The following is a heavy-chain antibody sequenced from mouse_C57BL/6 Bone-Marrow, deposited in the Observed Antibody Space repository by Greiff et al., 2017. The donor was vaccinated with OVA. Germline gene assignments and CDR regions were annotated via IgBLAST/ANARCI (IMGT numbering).Heavy chain of an antibody. CDR3: ARSWRPGAWFAY. J-gene: IGHJ3*01. Sequence: QVQLKQSGPELVKPGASVKISCKASGYAFSSSWMNWVKQRPGKGLEWIGRIYPGDGDTNYNGKFKGKATLTADKSSSTAYMQLSSLTSEDSAVYFCARSWRPGAWFAYWGQGTLVTVSA. CDR2: IYPGDGDT. V-gene: IGHV1-82*01. CDR1: GYAFSSSW.